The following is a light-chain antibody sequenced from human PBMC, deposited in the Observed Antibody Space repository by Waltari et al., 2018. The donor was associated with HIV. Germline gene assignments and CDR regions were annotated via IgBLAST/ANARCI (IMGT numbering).Light chain of an antibody. Sequence: QSALTKPASVSGSPGQSITLACTGTSSDVGGYDYVYWCQQHPGKAPKLKIYEVSNRPSGVSNLVSGSKAGNTASLTISGLQAEDEADYYCSSYTSSSTLVFGTGTKVTV. CDR2: EVS. CDR3: SSYTSSSTLV. CDR1: SSDVGGYDY. J-gene: IGLJ1*01. V-gene: IGLV2-14*01.